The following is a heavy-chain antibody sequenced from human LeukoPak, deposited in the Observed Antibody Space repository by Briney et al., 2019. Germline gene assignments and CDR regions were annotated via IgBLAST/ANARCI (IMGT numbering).Heavy chain of an antibody. D-gene: IGHD1-14*01. V-gene: IGHV4-34*01. CDR3: ARGSRDLTWHDNHLTNTWFDP. CDR1: SGSLSGYY. CDR2: VDHSGSP. J-gene: IGHJ5*02. Sequence: SETLSLTCAVYSGSLSGYYWSWIRQPPGQGLEWIGEVDHSGSPNYNPSLKSRVTMSADTSKNQFSLKMTSVTAADTAVYYCARGSRDLTWHDNHLTNTWFDPWGQGTLVTVSS.